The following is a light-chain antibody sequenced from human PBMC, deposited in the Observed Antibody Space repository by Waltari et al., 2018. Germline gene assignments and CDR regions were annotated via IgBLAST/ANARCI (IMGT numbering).Light chain of an antibody. V-gene: IGLV2-8*01. CDR3: SSFAGSSQML. J-gene: IGLJ2*01. CDR1: SSDVGGFDY. Sequence: QSALTQPPSASGSPGQSVTISCTGPSSDVGGFDYSSWYQQHPGKVPRLMIYEVSKRPSGVPDRFSGSKSGNTASLTVSGLQVEDEADYYCSSFAGSSQMLFGGGTKLTVL. CDR2: EVS.